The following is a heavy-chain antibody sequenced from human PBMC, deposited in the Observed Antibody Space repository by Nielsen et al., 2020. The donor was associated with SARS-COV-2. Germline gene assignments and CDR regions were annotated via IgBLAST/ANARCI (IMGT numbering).Heavy chain of an antibody. Sequence: SETLSLTCAVSGGSVSSNDWWTWVRQSPGKGLEWIGEVSHSGSINYNPSLKSRVTLSMDKSKRQFSLNVRSAAAADTAVYYCARVEASGSWYFDLWGRGTLVTVSS. CDR1: GGSVSSNDW. CDR2: VSHSGSI. V-gene: IGHV4-4*02. CDR3: ARVEASGSWYFDL. D-gene: IGHD1-1*01. J-gene: IGHJ2*01.